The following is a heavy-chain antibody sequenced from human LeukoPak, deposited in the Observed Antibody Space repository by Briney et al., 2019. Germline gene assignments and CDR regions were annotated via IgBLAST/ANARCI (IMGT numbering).Heavy chain of an antibody. CDR3: ARVSPHYYDSSGPNDAFDI. CDR2: IYTSGST. D-gene: IGHD3-22*01. V-gene: IGHV4-61*02. CDR1: GGSISSGSYY. J-gene: IGHJ3*02. Sequence: SQTLSLTCTVSGGSISSGSYYWSWIRQPAGKGLEWIGRIYTSGSTNYNPSLKSRDTISVDTSKNQFSLKLSSVTAADTAVYYCARVSPHYYDSSGPNDAFDIWGQGTMVTVSS.